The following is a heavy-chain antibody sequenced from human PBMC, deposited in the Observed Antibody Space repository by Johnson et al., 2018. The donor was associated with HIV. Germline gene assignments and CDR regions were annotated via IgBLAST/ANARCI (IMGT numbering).Heavy chain of an antibody. J-gene: IGHJ3*02. CDR3: AKGVRGSSCYDAFDI. CDR2: ISSGGSTK. Sequence: VQLLESGGGLVQPGGSLRLSCAASGVTFSDYYMSWIRQAPGKGLEWISYISSGGSTKYYADSVKGRFTISRDNSKNTLYLQMSSLRADDTAVYYCAKGVRGSSCYDAFDIWGQGTMVTVS. CDR1: GVTFSDYY. D-gene: IGHD6-6*01. V-gene: IGHV3-11*01.